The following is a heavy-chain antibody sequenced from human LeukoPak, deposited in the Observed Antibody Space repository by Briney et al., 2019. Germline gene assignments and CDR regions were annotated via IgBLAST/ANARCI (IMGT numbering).Heavy chain of an antibody. V-gene: IGHV3-23*01. Sequence: GGSLRLSCTASGFTFGDYALSWVRQAPGKGLEWVSGISGSGDSTYYADSVKGRFTISRDNSKNTLYLQMNSLRAEDTAVYYCARRSGIAVAGAFDYWGQGTLVTVSS. CDR2: ISGSGDST. J-gene: IGHJ4*02. D-gene: IGHD6-19*01. CDR1: GFTFGDYA. CDR3: ARRSGIAVAGAFDY.